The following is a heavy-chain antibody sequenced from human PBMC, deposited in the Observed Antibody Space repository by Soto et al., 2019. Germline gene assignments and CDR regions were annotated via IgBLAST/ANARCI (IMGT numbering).Heavy chain of an antibody. CDR2: ISYDGSNK. CDR3: AKSGSSGWYGIDY. CDR1: GFTFSSYG. Sequence: QVQLVESGGGVVQPGRSLRLSCAASGFTFSSYGMHWVRQAPGKRLEWVAVISYDGSNKYYADSVKGRFTISRDNSKNTLYLQMNSLRAEDTAVYYCAKSGSSGWYGIDYWGQGTLVTVSS. D-gene: IGHD6-19*01. J-gene: IGHJ4*02. V-gene: IGHV3-30*18.